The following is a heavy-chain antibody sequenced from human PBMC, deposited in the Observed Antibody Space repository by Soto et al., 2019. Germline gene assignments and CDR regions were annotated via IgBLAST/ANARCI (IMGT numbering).Heavy chain of an antibody. V-gene: IGHV2-5*02. CDR1: GFSLSTSGVG. CDR2: IYWDDDK. Sequence: QITLKESGPTLVKPTQTLTLTCTFSGFSLSTSGVGVGWIRQPPGKAVEWLALIYWDDDKRYSPCLKSRLTLTKDTSKNQVIITMTNIDPVDNATYSCARPVGATTLLNYWGQGTLVTVSS. D-gene: IGHD1-26*01. CDR3: ARPVGATTLLNY. J-gene: IGHJ4*02.